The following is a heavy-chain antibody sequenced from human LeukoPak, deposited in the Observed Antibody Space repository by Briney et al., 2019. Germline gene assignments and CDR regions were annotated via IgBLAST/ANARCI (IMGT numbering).Heavy chain of an antibody. CDR2: INPNSGGT. V-gene: IGHV1-2*02. Sequence: ASVKVSCKASGYIFTGYYMHWVRQAPGQGLEWMGWINPNSGGTNYAQKFQGRVTMTRDTSISTAYMELSRLRSDDTAVFYCAREGPPGDTNPHFDYWGQGTLVTVSS. CDR1: GYIFTGYY. D-gene: IGHD3-10*01. J-gene: IGHJ4*02. CDR3: AREGPPGDTNPHFDY.